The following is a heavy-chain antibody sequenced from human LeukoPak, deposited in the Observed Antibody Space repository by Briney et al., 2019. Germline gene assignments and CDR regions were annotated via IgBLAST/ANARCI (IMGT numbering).Heavy chain of an antibody. D-gene: IGHD2-2*02. CDR3: ARRDCSSTSCYINY. Sequence: SETLSLTCAVYGGSFSGYYWSWIRQPPGKGLEWIGEINHSGSTNYNPSLKSRVTISVDTSKNQFSLKLSSVTAADTAVYYCARRDCSSTSCYINYWGQGTLVTVSP. CDR2: INHSGST. V-gene: IGHV4-34*01. J-gene: IGHJ4*02. CDR1: GGSFSGYY.